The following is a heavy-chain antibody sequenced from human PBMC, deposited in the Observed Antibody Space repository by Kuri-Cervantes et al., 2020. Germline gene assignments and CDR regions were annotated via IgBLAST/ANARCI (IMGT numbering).Heavy chain of an antibody. Sequence: ASVKVSCKVSGYTLTELSMHWVRQAPGKGLEWMGGFDPDDGETIYAQKFQGRVTMTEDTSTDTAYMELRSLRSDDTAVYYCARDLSGVETYYDFFGYCDGMDVWGQGTTVTVSS. D-gene: IGHD3-3*01. CDR1: GYTLTELS. CDR3: ARDLSGVETYYDFFGYCDGMDV. V-gene: IGHV1-24*01. J-gene: IGHJ6*02. CDR2: FDPDDGET.